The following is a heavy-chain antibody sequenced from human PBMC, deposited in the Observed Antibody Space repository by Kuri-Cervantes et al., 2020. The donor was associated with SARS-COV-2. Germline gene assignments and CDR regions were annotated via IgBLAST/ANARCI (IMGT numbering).Heavy chain of an antibody. Sequence: GESLKISCAASGFTFSSYSMNWVRQAPGKGLEWVSYISSSSTIYYADSVKGRFTISRDNAKNSLYLQMNSLRDEDTAVYYCARDGEGSGFVWYFDLWGRGTLVTVSS. CDR2: ISSSSTI. CDR1: GFTFSSYS. D-gene: IGHD6-19*01. J-gene: IGHJ2*01. CDR3: ARDGEGSGFVWYFDL. V-gene: IGHV3-48*02.